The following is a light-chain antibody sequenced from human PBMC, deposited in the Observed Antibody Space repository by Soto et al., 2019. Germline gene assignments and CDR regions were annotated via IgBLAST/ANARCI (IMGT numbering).Light chain of an antibody. CDR1: QSVTSSY. V-gene: IGKV3-20*01. CDR3: QQYGSSRLT. Sequence: EIVLTQPPGTLSLSPGERVTLSCRASQSVTSSYLAWYQQKPGQAPRLLIYGASTRATGIPDRFSGSGSGTDFTLTISRLEPEDFAVYYCQQYGSSRLTFGGGTKVEIK. CDR2: GAS. J-gene: IGKJ4*01.